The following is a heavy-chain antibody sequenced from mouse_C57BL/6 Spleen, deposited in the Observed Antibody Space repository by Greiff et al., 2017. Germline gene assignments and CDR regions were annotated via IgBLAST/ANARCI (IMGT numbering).Heavy chain of an antibody. Sequence: EVNVVESGGGLVQSGRSLRLSCATSGFTFSDFYMEWVRQAPGKGLEWIAASRNKANDYTTEYSASVKGRFIVSRDTSQSILYLQMNALRAEDTAIYYCARGDGNYWYFDVWGTGTTVTVSS. D-gene: IGHD1-1*01. CDR1: GFTFSDFY. V-gene: IGHV7-1*01. CDR3: ARGDGNYWYFDV. J-gene: IGHJ1*03. CDR2: SRNKANDYTT.